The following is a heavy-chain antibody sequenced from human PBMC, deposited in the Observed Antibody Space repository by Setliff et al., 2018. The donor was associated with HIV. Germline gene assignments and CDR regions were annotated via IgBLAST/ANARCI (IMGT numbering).Heavy chain of an antibody. CDR1: GYSFSGGYY. Sequence: SETLSLTCAVSGYSFSGGYYWAWTRQPPGKGLEWIGSIYHSGSTAYNLALESRVSMSIDTSKNQFSLKLTSVTAADTAIYYCARGRDYTGSWFRPFYLDFWGHGNLVTVSS. V-gene: IGHV4-38-2*01. D-gene: IGHD3-3*01. CDR2: IYHSGST. J-gene: IGHJ4*01. CDR3: ARGRDYTGSWFRPFYLDF.